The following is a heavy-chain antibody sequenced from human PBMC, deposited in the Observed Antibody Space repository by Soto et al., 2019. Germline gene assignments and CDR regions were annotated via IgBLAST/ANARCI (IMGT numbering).Heavy chain of an antibody. V-gene: IGHV3-21*01. CDR3: ASMPREYSGYDLGY. CDR1: GFTFSSYS. D-gene: IGHD5-12*01. CDR2: ISSSSSYI. Sequence: EVQLVESGGGLVKPGGSLRLSCVASGFTFSSYSMNWVRQAPGKGLEWVSSISSSSSYIYYADSVKGRFTISRDNAKKSLYLQMNSLRAEDTAVYYCASMPREYSGYDLGYWGQGTLVTVSS. J-gene: IGHJ4*02.